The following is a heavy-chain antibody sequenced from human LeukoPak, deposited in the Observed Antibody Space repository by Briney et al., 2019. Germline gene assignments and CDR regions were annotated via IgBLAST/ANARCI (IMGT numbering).Heavy chain of an antibody. J-gene: IGHJ4*02. CDR1: GFTFSDYY. V-gene: IGHV3-11*04. CDR3: AREAGWVGGFDY. Sequence: GGSLRLFCAASGFTFSDYYMSWIRQAPGKGLEWVSYISSSGSTIYHADSVKGRFTISRDNAKSSLYPQMNSLRAEDTAVFYCAREAGWVGGFDYWGQGTLVTVSS. CDR2: ISSSGSTI. D-gene: IGHD3-10*01.